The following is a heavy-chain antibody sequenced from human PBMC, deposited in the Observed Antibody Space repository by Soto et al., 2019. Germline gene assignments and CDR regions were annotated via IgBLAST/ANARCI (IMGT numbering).Heavy chain of an antibody. D-gene: IGHD3-22*01. CDR1: GYTFTRYN. Sequence: QVQLVQSGAEVKKPGASVKVSCKASGYTFTRYNMHWVRQAPGQRLEWMGWINAGNGNTKYSRKFQGRVTFTRDTSANTAYMELSSLTSKETAVDYWARPKDYDDCLDYWGQGTLVTVSS. CDR2: INAGNGNT. V-gene: IGHV1-3*01. CDR3: ARPKDYDDCLDY. J-gene: IGHJ4*02.